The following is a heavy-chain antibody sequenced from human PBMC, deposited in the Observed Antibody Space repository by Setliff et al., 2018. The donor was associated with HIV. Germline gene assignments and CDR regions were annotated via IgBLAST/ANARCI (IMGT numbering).Heavy chain of an antibody. CDR2: ISVSGFNI. J-gene: IGHJ4*02. D-gene: IGHD6-13*01. V-gene: IGHV3-21*01. Sequence: GGSLRLSCEASGFTFDDYGMSWVRHAPGKGLEWISSISVSGFNIYYADSVKGRFFVSRDDAKNSLFLQMNSLRTEDTAVYFCARVRARYSSSWSFDYWGQRTPVTVSS. CDR1: GFTFDDYG. CDR3: ARVRARYSSSWSFDY.